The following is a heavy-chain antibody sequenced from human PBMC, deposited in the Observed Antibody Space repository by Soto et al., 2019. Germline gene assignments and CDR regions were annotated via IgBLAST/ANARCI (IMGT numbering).Heavy chain of an antibody. D-gene: IGHD3-10*01. CDR3: ARGVYGSGNYYTGPSAFDI. CDR1: GGTLRDHG. V-gene: IGHV1-69*06. CDR2: TIPVFNTA. J-gene: IGHJ3*02. Sequence: QVQLEQSGAEVKKPGSSVNISCKASGGTLRDHGVSWLRQAPGQGLEWVGGTIPVFNTANYAPKFQGRVPIAAEKSTNIAYMELGSLRSDDTAFDYGARGVYGSGNYYTGPSAFDIWGQGTLVIVSS.